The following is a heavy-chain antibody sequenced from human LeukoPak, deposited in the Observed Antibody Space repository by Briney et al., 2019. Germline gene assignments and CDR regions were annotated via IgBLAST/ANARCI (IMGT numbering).Heavy chain of an antibody. J-gene: IGHJ5*02. V-gene: IGHV3-21*06. CDR3: ARVRAGLQAFDT. CDR1: GFKFNTHN. D-gene: IGHD4-11*01. CDR2: ISSGSKYI. Sequence: GESLRLPCAASGFKFNTHNLNWVRQAPGKGLEWVSSISSGSKYILYADSVKGRFTVSRDNAKSSVYLQMNSLRAEDTAVYYCARVRAGLQAFDTWGQGTLVTVSS.